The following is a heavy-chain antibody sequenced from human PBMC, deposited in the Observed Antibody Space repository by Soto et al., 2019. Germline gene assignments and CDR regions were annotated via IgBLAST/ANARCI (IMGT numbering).Heavy chain of an antibody. CDR3: ARDPEPRAYYDVWSGYYTPYGFDI. D-gene: IGHD3-3*01. V-gene: IGHV3-33*01. CDR1: GFTFSSYG. Sequence: PWRSLRLSCAASGFTFSSYGMRWVRHAPGKGLEWVAVIWYDGSNKYYADSVKGRFTISRDNSKNTLYLQMNSLRAEDTAVNYCARDPEPRAYYDVWSGYYTPYGFDIWGQGTMVTVSS. J-gene: IGHJ3*02. CDR2: IWYDGSNK.